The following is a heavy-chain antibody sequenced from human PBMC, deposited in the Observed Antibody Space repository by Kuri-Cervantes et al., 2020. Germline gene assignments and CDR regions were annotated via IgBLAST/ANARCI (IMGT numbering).Heavy chain of an antibody. CDR3: AREVRDFDDPRGDY. Sequence: ASVKVSCKASGYTFTSYGISWVRQAPGQGLEWMGWINPNSGGTNYAQKFQGRVTMARDTPINTAYMELRRLRSDDTAVYYCAREVRDFDDPRGDYWGQGTLVTVSS. CDR2: INPNSGGT. CDR1: GYTFTSYG. V-gene: IGHV1-2*02. J-gene: IGHJ4*02. D-gene: IGHD4-23*01.